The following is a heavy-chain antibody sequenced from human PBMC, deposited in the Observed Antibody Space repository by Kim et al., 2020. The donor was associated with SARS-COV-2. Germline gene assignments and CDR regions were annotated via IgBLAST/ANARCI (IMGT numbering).Heavy chain of an antibody. J-gene: IGHJ4*02. CDR3: ARVLGPNYFDY. Sequence: GGSLRLSCAASGFTFSSYAMSWVRQAPGEGLEWVSTVSTSGGSTFYADSVKGRFGISRDNSQSTLYLQMNSLRAEDTAAYYCARVLGPNYFDYWGQGTLVAVSS. V-gene: IGHV3-23*01. CDR2: VSTSGGST. CDR1: GFTFSSYA.